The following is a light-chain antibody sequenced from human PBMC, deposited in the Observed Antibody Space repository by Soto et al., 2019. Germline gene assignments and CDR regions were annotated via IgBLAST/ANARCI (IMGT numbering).Light chain of an antibody. CDR2: GAS. CDR3: QQYGSSSSWT. Sequence: EVVLTQSPGTLSLSPGEKATLSCRASQSVSSNYLAWHQQKPGQAPRLIIYGASDRATGIPDRFSGSGSGTDFTLTINRLEPEDFAVYYCQQYGSSSSWTFGQGTKVDIK. J-gene: IGKJ1*01. V-gene: IGKV3-20*01. CDR1: QSVSSNY.